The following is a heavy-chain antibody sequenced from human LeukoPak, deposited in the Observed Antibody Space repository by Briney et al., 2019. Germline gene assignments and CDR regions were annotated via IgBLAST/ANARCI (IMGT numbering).Heavy chain of an antibody. V-gene: IGHV1-69*13. Sequence: ASVKVSCKASGGTFSSYAISWVRQAPGQGLEWMGGIIPIFGTANYAQKFQGRVTITADESTSTAYMELSSLRSEDTAVYYCARSGVRGVIINLGYWGQGTLVTVSS. CDR2: IIPIFGTA. D-gene: IGHD3-10*01. CDR3: ARSGVRGVIINLGY. J-gene: IGHJ4*02. CDR1: GGTFSSYA.